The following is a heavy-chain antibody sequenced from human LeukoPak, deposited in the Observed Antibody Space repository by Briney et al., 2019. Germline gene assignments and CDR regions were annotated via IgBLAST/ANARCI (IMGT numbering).Heavy chain of an antibody. CDR2: IYSDNT. Sequence: GGSLRLSCTVSGFTVSSDSMSWVRQAPGKGLEWVSFIYSDNTHYSDSVKGRFTISRDNSKNTLYLQMNSLRAEDTAVYYCARSGYNRFDYWGQGTLVTVSS. D-gene: IGHD5-24*01. J-gene: IGHJ4*02. V-gene: IGHV3-53*01. CDR3: ARSGYNRFDY. CDR1: GFTVSSDS.